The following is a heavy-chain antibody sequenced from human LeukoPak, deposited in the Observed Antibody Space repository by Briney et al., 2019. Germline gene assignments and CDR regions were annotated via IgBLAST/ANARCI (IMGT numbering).Heavy chain of an antibody. J-gene: IGHJ4*02. CDR1: GFTFSSYG. V-gene: IGHV3-30*18. CDR3: AKLGYCSSTSCSWVDY. CDR2: ISYDGSNK. Sequence: GGSLRLSCAASGFTFSSYGMHWVRQAPGKGLEWVAVISYDGSNKYYADSVKGRFTISRDNSKNTPYLQMNSLRAEDTAVYYCAKLGYCSSTSCSWVDYWGQGTLVTVSS. D-gene: IGHD2-2*01.